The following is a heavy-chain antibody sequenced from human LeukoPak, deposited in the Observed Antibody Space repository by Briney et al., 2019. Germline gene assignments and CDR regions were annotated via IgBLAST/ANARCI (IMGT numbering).Heavy chain of an antibody. D-gene: IGHD1-26*01. CDR2: IYYSGST. CDR3: ARWASELFDY. V-gene: IGHV4-59*08. Sequence: SETLSLTCTVSGGSISSYYWSWIRQPPGKGLEWIGYIYYSGSTNYNPSLKSRVTISVDTSKNQFSLKLSSVTATDTAVYYCARWASELFDYWGQGTLVTVSS. J-gene: IGHJ4*02. CDR1: GGSISSYY.